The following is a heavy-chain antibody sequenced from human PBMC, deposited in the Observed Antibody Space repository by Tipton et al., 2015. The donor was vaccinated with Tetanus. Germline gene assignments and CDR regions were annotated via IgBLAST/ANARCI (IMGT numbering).Heavy chain of an antibody. CDR1: GFTFSDYS. CDR2: MTGTGAGT. V-gene: IGHV3-23*01. J-gene: IGHJ5*02. CDR3: ARRELSWFDP. Sequence: SLRLSCAASGFTFSDYSMNWVRQAPGKGLEWVSAMTGTGAGTYYADSVKGRFTISRDNSKNTVYLQMNSLRAEDTAVYYCARRELSWFDPWGQGTLVTVSS. D-gene: IGHD1-7*01.